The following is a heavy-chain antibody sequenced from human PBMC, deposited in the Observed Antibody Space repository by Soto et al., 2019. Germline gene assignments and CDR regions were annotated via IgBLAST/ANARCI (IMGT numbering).Heavy chain of an antibody. CDR1: GGSISSGGNY. Sequence: QVQLQESGPGLVKPSQTLSLTCTVSGGSISSGGNYWSWIRQHPGKGLEWIGYIYYSGSTYYTPSLKSQVTISVDTSKNQFSLKLSSVTAADTAVYYCARSAGFYYDSSGYYYFDYWGQGTLVTVSS. CDR3: ARSAGFYYDSSGYYYFDY. J-gene: IGHJ4*02. CDR2: IYYSGST. D-gene: IGHD3-22*01. V-gene: IGHV4-31*01.